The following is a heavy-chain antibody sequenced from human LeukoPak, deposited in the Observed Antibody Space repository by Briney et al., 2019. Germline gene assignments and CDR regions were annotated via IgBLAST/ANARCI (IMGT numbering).Heavy chain of an antibody. J-gene: IGHJ4*02. CDR2: VFYSGTT. Sequence: SETLSLTRTVSGGATSSSNYYWAWIRQPPGKGLEWLGSVFYSGTTHYNPSLKSRVTISIDTSKNQFSLKLSSVTAADTSVYYCARLSNYGGHSGDGYWGQGTLVTVSS. D-gene: IGHD4-23*01. V-gene: IGHV4-39*01. CDR1: GGATSSSNYY. CDR3: ARLSNYGGHSGDGY.